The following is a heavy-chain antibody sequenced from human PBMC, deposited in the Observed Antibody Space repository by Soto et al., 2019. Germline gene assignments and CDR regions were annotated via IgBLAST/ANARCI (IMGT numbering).Heavy chain of an antibody. J-gene: IGHJ6*03. Sequence: GSLRLSCAASGFTFSSYAMSWVRQAPGKGLEWVSAISGSGGSTYYADSVKGRFTISRDNSKNTLYLQMNSLRAEDTAVYYCAKGCITMVRGVMKARYGTNYMDVWGKGTTVTVSS. V-gene: IGHV3-23*01. CDR3: AKGCITMVRGVMKARYGTNYMDV. CDR1: GFTFSSYA. CDR2: ISGSGGST. D-gene: IGHD3-10*01.